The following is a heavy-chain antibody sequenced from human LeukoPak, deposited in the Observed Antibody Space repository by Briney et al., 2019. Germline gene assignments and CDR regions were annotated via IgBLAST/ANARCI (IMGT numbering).Heavy chain of an antibody. D-gene: IGHD6-19*01. CDR2: IYYSGST. V-gene: IGHV4-59*01. J-gene: IGHJ5*02. CDR1: GGSISSYY. Sequence: SETLSLTCTVSGGSISSYYWSWIRQPPGKGLGWIGYIYYSGSTNYNPSLKSRVTISVDTSKNQFSLKLSSVTAADTAVYYCARVRVGQWLVPGFDPWGQGTLVTVSS. CDR3: ARVRVGQWLVPGFDP.